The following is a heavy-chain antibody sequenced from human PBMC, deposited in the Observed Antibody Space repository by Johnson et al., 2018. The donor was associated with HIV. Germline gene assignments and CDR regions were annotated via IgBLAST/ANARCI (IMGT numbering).Heavy chain of an antibody. J-gene: IGHJ3*02. CDR1: GFTFSSYG. CDR2: IRYYGSNK. CDR3: AKNGARGDAFDI. D-gene: IGHD2-8*01. Sequence: QVQLVESGGGLVLPGGSLRLSCAASGFTFSSYGMHWVRQAPGKGLEWVAFIRYYGSNKYYADSVKGLFTISRDNSKNTLYLQMNSLRAEDTAVYYCAKNGARGDAFDIWGQGTMVTVSS. V-gene: IGHV3-30*02.